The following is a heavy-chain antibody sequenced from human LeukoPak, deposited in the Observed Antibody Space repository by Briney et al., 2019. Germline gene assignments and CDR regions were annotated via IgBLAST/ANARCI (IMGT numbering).Heavy chain of an antibody. CDR2: IKQDGSEK. CDR3: ASLAFNYDILTGPDY. CDR1: GFTFSSYW. Sequence: PGGSLRLSCAASGFTFSSYWMSWVRQAPGKGLEWVANIKQDGSEKYYVDSVKGRFTISRDNAKNSLYLQMNSLRAEDTAVYYCASLAFNYDILTGPDYWGQGTLVTVSS. D-gene: IGHD3-9*01. V-gene: IGHV3-7*01. J-gene: IGHJ4*02.